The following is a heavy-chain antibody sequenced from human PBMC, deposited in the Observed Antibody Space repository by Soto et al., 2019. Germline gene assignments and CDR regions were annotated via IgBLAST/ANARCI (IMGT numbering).Heavy chain of an antibody. Sequence: GASVKVSCKASGYTFTSYGISWVRQAPGQGLEWMGWISAYNGNTNYAQKLQGRVTMTTDTSTSTAYMELRSLRSDDTAVYYCAREPAVLDILTGYPTDHDAFDIWGQGTMVTVSS. CDR2: ISAYNGNT. CDR3: AREPAVLDILTGYPTDHDAFDI. J-gene: IGHJ3*02. CDR1: GYTFTSYG. D-gene: IGHD3-9*01. V-gene: IGHV1-18*01.